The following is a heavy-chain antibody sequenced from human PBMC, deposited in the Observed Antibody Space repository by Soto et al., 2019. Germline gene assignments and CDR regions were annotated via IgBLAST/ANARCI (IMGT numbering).Heavy chain of an antibody. CDR2: ISYDGSNK. D-gene: IGHD3-10*01. Sequence: QVQLVESGGGVVQPGRSLRLSCAASGFTFSSYGMHWVRQAPGKGLEWVAVISYDGSNKYYADSVKGRFTISRDNSKNTLYLQMNSLRAEDTAVYYCAKHGVQAYWYFDLWGRGTLVTVSS. CDR1: GFTFSSYG. CDR3: AKHGVQAYWYFDL. J-gene: IGHJ2*01. V-gene: IGHV3-30*18.